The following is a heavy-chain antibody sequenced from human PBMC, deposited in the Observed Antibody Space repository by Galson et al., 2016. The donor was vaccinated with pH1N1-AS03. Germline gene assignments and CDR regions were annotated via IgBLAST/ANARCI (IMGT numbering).Heavy chain of an antibody. D-gene: IGHD2-15*01. CDR3: ARHRQSETYSEAFDI. Sequence: SGAEVKKPGESLKISCTGSGYTFTTYWIAWVRQMPGKGLEWMGIIYPGDSDTRYSPSFQGQVTVSADKSITTAHLQWDSLKASDTGMYFCARHRQSETYSEAFDIWGQGTMVTVSS. V-gene: IGHV5-51*01. J-gene: IGHJ3*02. CDR2: IYPGDSDT. CDR1: GYTFTTYW.